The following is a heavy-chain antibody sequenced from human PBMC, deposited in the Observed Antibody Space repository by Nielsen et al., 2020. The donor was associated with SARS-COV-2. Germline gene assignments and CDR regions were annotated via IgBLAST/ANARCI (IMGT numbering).Heavy chain of an antibody. V-gene: IGHV3-43*02. CDR3: ARKSVTGTDAFDI. D-gene: IGHD6-19*01. Sequence: GGSLRLSCAPYGFTFDDYAMHCVRQAPGKGLEWVSLISGVGGSTSYADSVTGRFTISRDNAENSLSLQMNSLRAEDTAVYYCARKSVTGTDAFDILGQGTVVTVSS. CDR2: ISGVGGST. J-gene: IGHJ3*02. CDR1: GFTFDDYA.